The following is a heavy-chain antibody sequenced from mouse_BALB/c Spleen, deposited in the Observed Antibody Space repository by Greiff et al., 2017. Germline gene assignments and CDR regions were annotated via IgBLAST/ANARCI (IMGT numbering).Heavy chain of an antibody. Sequence: EVKLVESGGGLVQPGGSLRLSCATSGFTFSDFYMEWVRQPPGKRLEWIAASRNKANDYTTEYSASVKGRFIVSRDTSQSILYLQMNALRAEDTAIYYCARDAANWDEYWYFDVWGAGTTVTVSS. V-gene: IGHV7-1*02. J-gene: IGHJ1*01. CDR3: ARDAANWDEYWYFDV. CDR1: GFTFSDFY. D-gene: IGHD4-1*01. CDR2: SRNKANDYTT.